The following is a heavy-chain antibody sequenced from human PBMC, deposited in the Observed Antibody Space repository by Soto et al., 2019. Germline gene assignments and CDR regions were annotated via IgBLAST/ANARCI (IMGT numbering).Heavy chain of an antibody. CDR2: ISHDGSDK. V-gene: IGHV3-30*18. D-gene: IGHD6-13*01. CDR3: AKENQHLVHDY. CDR1: GFTFRNYG. J-gene: IGHJ4*02. Sequence: GSLRLSCAASGFTFRNYGMHWVRQAPGKGLEWVAVISHDGSDKYYADSMKGRFIISRDNSENTLFLNMNSLKPEDTAVYYCAKENQHLVHDYWGQGTLVTVSS.